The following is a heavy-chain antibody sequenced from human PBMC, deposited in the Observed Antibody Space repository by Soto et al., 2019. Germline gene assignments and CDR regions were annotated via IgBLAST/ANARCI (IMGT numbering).Heavy chain of an antibody. CDR1: GYTFTSYY. D-gene: IGHD3-10*01. V-gene: IGHV1-46*03. Sequence: ASVKVSCKASGYTFTSYYMHWVRQAPGQGLEWMGIINPSGGSTSYAQKFQGRVTMTRDTSTSTVYMELSSLRSEDTAVYYCAREGITMVRGVYSRAYYMDVWGKGTTVTVSS. CDR3: AREGITMVRGVYSRAYYMDV. CDR2: INPSGGST. J-gene: IGHJ6*03.